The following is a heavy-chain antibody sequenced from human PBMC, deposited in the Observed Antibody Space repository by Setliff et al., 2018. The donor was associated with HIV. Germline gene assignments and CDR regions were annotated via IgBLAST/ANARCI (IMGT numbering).Heavy chain of an antibody. Sequence: PSETLSLTCAVYGGSFSDYSWTWIRRSPGKGLEWIGEIYHGGRADYNPSLTSRVTMSVDSSKKQFSLRLSSVDAADTAVYYCARGRCSGGTCSGRYSYLHIDVWGKGTTVTV. CDR3: ARGRCSGGTCSGRYSYLHIDV. J-gene: IGHJ6*03. CDR2: IYHGGRA. D-gene: IGHD2-15*01. CDR1: GGSFSDYS. V-gene: IGHV4-34*01.